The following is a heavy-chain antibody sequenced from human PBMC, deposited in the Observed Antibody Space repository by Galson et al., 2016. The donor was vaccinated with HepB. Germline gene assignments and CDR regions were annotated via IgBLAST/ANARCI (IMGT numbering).Heavy chain of an antibody. CDR1: GGSSSSSDYY. CDR3: ARASGSESFWFFDV. CDR2: VYYAGSI. J-gene: IGHJ2*01. Sequence: LSLTCSASGGSSSSSDYYWTWVRQLPGKGLEWIGYVYYAGSIYYNPSLGGRVTMSLDTSKNQFSLKVKSVTAADTAVYFCARASGSESFWFFDVWGRGTLVTVSS. D-gene: IGHD3-10*01. V-gene: IGHV4-30-4*01.